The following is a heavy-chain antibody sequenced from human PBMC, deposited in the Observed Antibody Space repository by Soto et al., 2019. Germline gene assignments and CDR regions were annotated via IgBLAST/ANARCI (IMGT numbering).Heavy chain of an antibody. D-gene: IGHD3-22*01. V-gene: IGHV3-33*01. CDR1: GFTFSSYG. J-gene: IGHJ3*02. CDR3: AREADSSGYYADAFDI. Sequence: SLRLSWAASGFTFSSYGMHWVRQTPGKGLEWVAVIWYDGSNKYYADSVKGRFTISRDNSKNTLYLQMNSLRAEDTAVYYCAREADSSGYYADAFDIWGQGTMVPV. CDR2: IWYDGSNK.